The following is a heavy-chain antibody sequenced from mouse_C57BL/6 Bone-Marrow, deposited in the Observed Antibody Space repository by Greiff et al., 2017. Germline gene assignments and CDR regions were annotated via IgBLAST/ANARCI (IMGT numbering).Heavy chain of an antibody. J-gene: IGHJ4*01. V-gene: IGHV1-69*01. CDR1: GYTFTSYW. D-gene: IGHD1-1*01. CDR2: IDPSVSYT. CDR3: ARDTVVANYYAGDY. Sequence: QVQLQQPGAELVMPGASVKLSCKASGYTFTSYWMHWVKQRPGQGLEWIGEIDPSVSYTNYNQKFKGKSTLTVDKSSSTAYMQVSSLTSEDSAVYDDARDTVVANYYAGDYGGQGTSVTVSS.